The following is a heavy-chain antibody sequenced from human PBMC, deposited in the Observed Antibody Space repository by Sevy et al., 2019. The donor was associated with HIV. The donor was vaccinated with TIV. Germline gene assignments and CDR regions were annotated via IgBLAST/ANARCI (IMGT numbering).Heavy chain of an antibody. D-gene: IGHD3-22*01. CDR3: ARDGPPAYYYDSSGIGGDAFDI. CDR2: ISSSSSTI. V-gene: IGHV3-48*02. J-gene: IGHJ3*02. Sequence: GGSLRLSCAASGFTFSSYSMNWVRQAPGKGLEWVSYISSSSSTIYYADSVKGRFTISRDNAKNNLYVQMNSLRDEDMAVYYCARDGPPAYYYDSSGIGGDAFDIWGQGTMVTVSS. CDR1: GFTFSSYS.